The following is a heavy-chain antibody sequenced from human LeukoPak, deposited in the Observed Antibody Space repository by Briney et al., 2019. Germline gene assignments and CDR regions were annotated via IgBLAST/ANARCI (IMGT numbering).Heavy chain of an antibody. CDR1: GYTFTSYY. J-gene: IGHJ3*02. V-gene: IGHV1-2*02. D-gene: IGHD3-22*01. CDR2: INPNSGGT. Sequence: ASVKVSCKASGYTFTSYYMHWVRQATGQGLEWMGWINPNSGGTNYAQKFQGRVTMTRDTSISTAYMELSRLRSDDTAVYYCARDDYDSSGYYYEKDAFDIWGQGTMVTVSS. CDR3: ARDDYDSSGYYYEKDAFDI.